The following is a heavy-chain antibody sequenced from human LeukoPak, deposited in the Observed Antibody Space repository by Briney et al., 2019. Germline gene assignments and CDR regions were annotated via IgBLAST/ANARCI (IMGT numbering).Heavy chain of an antibody. J-gene: IGHJ4*02. V-gene: IGHV1-3*01. D-gene: IGHD5-12*01. CDR3: ARTPVATFSFDY. CDR2: INAGNGNT. Sequence: ASVKVSCKASGYTFTSYAMHWVRQAPGQRLEWMGWINAGNGNTKYSQKFQGRVTITRDTSASTAYMELSSLRSEDTAVYYCARTPVATFSFDYWGQGTLVTVSS. CDR1: GYTFTSYA.